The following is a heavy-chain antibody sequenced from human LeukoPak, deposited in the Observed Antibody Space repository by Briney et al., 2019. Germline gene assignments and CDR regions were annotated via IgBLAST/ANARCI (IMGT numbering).Heavy chain of an antibody. V-gene: IGHV1-2*02. Sequence: ASLKASCKASGYTPSDYNIHFVPPAPGQRLEWRGWINTNRGGTNHAKKLQGRVTMSRDTSIRTAYMELSRLRSDDTAVYYCARGHSSGWSQGNYYYMDVWGKGTTVTVSS. CDR1: GYTPSDYN. CDR3: ARGHSSGWSQGNYYYMDV. J-gene: IGHJ6*03. D-gene: IGHD6-19*01. CDR2: INTNRGGT.